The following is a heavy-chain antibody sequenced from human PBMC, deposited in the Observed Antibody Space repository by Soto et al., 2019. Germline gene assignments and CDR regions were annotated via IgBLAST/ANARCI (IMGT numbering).Heavy chain of an antibody. CDR1: GFTFSSYA. Sequence: EVQLLESGGGLVQPGGSLRLSCAASGFTFSSYAMSWVRQAPGKGLEWVSAISGSGGSTYYADSVKGRFTISRDNSKKTLHLRMNGLRAEDRAVYYGAEGRGTCMWVWDNIDYWGQGTLVTVSS. V-gene: IGHV3-23*01. J-gene: IGHJ4*02. D-gene: IGHD3-16*01. CDR2: ISGSGGST. CDR3: AEGRGTCMWVWDNIDY.